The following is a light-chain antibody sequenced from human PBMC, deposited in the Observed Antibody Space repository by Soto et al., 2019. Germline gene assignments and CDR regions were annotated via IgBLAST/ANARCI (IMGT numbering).Light chain of an antibody. CDR1: QSVSSSY. V-gene: IGKV3-20*01. Sequence: EIVLTQSPGTLSLSPGERATLSCRASQSVSSSYLAWYQQKPGQPPRLLIYGASSRATGIPDRFSGSGSGTDLTLTISRLEPEDSAVYYCQQYGSSPITFGQGTRLEIK. J-gene: IGKJ5*01. CDR2: GAS. CDR3: QQYGSSPIT.